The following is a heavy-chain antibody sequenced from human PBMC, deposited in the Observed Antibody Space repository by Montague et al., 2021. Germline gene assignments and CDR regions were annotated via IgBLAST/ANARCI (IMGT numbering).Heavy chain of an antibody. Sequence: SLRLSCAASGFSFSSLWMHWVRQAPGKGLVWVSQITSDGSDTNYADSVKGRFTISRDNAKSTLYLQMNSLRDEDMAVYYCVRDRPKAWFDSWGQGTLVTVSS. CDR3: VRDRPKAWFDS. V-gene: IGHV3-74*01. CDR2: ITSDGSDT. CDR1: GFSFSSLW. J-gene: IGHJ5*01.